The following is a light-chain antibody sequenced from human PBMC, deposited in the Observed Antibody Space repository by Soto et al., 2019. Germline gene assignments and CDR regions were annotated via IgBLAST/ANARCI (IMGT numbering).Light chain of an antibody. J-gene: IGKJ1*01. V-gene: IGKV4-1*01. CDR1: QSVLYSSNNKNY. CDR2: WAS. CDR3: QQYYSTPGT. Sequence: DIVMTQSPDSLAVSLGERAAINCKSSQSVLYSSNNKNYLAWYQQKPGQPPKLLIYWASTRESGVPDRFSGSGSGTDFTLTISSLQAEDVAVYYCQQYYSTPGTFGQGTTGDIK.